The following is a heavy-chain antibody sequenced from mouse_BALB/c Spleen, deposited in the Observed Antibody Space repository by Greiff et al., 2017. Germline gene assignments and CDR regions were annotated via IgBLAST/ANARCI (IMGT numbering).Heavy chain of an antibody. J-gene: IGHJ4*01. Sequence: EVQVVESGGGLVQPGGSRKLSCAASGFTFSSFGMHWVRQAPEKGLEWVAYISSGSSTIYYADTVKGRFTISRDNPKNTLFLQMTSLRSEDTAMYYCARENYYGSSYDAMDYWGQGTSVTVSS. D-gene: IGHD1-1*01. CDR3: ARENYYGSSYDAMDY. CDR1: GFTFSSFG. CDR2: ISSGSSTI. V-gene: IGHV5-17*02.